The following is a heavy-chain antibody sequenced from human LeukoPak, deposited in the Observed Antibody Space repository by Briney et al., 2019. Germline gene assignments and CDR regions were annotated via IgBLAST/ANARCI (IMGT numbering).Heavy chain of an antibody. CDR2: IDYRERT. D-gene: IGHD6-13*01. J-gene: IGHJ4*02. Sequence: SETLSLTCTVSGGSITTGGHYWGWIRQPPGKGLEWIGSIDYRERTTYNPSLKSRVTISVDKSKNQFSLKLSSVTAADTAVYYCARDGAAAGIDYWGQGTLVTVSS. CDR3: ARDGAAAGIDY. V-gene: IGHV4-39*07. CDR1: GGSITTGGHY.